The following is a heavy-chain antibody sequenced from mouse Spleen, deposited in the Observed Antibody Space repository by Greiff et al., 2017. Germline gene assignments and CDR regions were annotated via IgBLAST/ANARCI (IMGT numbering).Heavy chain of an antibody. CDR3: TRQLGLPAWFAY. D-gene: IGHD3-1*01. CDR2: IHPGSGGT. CDR1: GYTFTDYE. Sequence: VQRVESGAELVRPGASVKLSCKALGYTFTDYEMHWVKQTPVHGLEWIGAIHPGSGGTAYNQKFKGKATLTADKSSSTAYMELSSLTSEDSAVYYCTRQLGLPAWFAYWGQGTLVTVSA. V-gene: IGHV1-15*01. J-gene: IGHJ3*01.